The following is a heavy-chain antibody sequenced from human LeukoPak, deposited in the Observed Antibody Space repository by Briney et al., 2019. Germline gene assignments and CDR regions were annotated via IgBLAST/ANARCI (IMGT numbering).Heavy chain of an antibody. CDR3: ARGQPHYDISPNWFDP. V-gene: IGHV1-3*01. CDR2: INAGNGNT. D-gene: IGHD3-9*01. J-gene: IGHJ5*02. Sequence: ASVKVSCKASGYTFISYAMHWVRQAPGQRLEWMGWINAGNGNTKYSQKFQGRVTITRDTSASTAYMELSSLRSEDTAVYYCARGQPHYDISPNWFDPWGQGTLVTVSS. CDR1: GYTFISYA.